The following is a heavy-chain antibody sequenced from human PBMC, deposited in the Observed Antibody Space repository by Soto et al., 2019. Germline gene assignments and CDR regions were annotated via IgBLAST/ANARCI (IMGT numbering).Heavy chain of an antibody. CDR2: FAPEDGET. D-gene: IGHD6-13*01. J-gene: IGHJ4*02. V-gene: IGHV1-24*01. Sequence: QVQLVQSGAEVKKSGASVKVSCKVSGDTLTGLSMHWLRKAPGKGLEWMGGFAPEDGETIYAQQLQGRVTMTDATAKDTAYMELSSLRSEDTAVYYCATKYSSSWYRVWYFDYWGQGTLVTVSS. CDR3: ATKYSSSWYRVWYFDY. CDR1: GDTLTGLS.